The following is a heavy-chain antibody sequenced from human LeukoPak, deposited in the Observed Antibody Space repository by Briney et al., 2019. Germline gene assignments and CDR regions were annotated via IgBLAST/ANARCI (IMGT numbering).Heavy chain of an antibody. Sequence: GSLRLSCAASGFTFSTFGMSWIRQPPGKGLEWIGEINHSGSTNYNPSLKSRVTISVDTSKNQFSLKLSSVTAADTAVYYCAREQLYSSSYYFDYWGQGTLVTVSS. V-gene: IGHV4-34*01. D-gene: IGHD6-6*01. J-gene: IGHJ4*02. CDR1: GFTFSTFG. CDR2: INHSGST. CDR3: AREQLYSSSYYFDY.